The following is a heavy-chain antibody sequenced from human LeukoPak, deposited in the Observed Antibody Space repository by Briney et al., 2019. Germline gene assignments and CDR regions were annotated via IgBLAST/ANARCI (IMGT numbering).Heavy chain of an antibody. CDR3: ARGRPDGSGSYYKFDP. V-gene: IGHV4-38-2*02. CDR1: GGSISSGHY. Sequence: PSETLSLTCTVSGGSISSGHYWAWIRQSPEKGLECIATMFHSGSTYYNPSLKSRVTISVDTSKKQFSLKLSSVTAADTAVYYRARGRPDGSGSYYKFDPWGQGTLVTVSS. D-gene: IGHD3-10*01. CDR2: MFHSGST. J-gene: IGHJ5*02.